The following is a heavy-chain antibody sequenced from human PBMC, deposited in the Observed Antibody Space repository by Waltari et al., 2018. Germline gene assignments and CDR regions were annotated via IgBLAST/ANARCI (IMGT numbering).Heavy chain of an antibody. CDR3: ARHAVAMVQGGARAYYYYYYMDV. D-gene: IGHD3-10*01. V-gene: IGHV5-51*01. CDR2: IYPGDSDT. J-gene: IGHJ6*03. Sequence: EVQLVQSGAEVKKPGESLKISCKGSGYSFTSYWIGWVRQMPGKGLEWMGIIYPGDSDTRYSPSFQGQVTISADKSISTAYLQWSSLKASDTAMYYCARHAVAMVQGGARAYYYYYYMDVWGKGTTVTVSS. CDR1: GYSFTSYW.